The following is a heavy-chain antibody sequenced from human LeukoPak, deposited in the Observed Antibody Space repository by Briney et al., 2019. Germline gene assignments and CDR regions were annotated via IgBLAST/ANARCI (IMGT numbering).Heavy chain of an antibody. J-gene: IGHJ4*02. D-gene: IGHD2-2*02. CDR1: GGSISTFY. Sequence: TPETLSLTCSVSGGSISTFYWSWIRQPAGKGLEWIGRIYTGGTTNYNPSFKSRVTISLDKSKNQFSLKLRSVTAADTAVYYCAGEPVLRNSYTNYFDYWDQGTLVTVSS. CDR3: AGEPVLRNSYTNYFDY. CDR2: IYTGGTT. V-gene: IGHV4-4*07.